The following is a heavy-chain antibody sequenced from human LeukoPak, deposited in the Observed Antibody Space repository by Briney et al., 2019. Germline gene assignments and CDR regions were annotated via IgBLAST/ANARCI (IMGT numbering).Heavy chain of an antibody. CDR1: GYSFTSYW. D-gene: IGHD5-12*01. CDR2: IYPGDSDT. J-gene: IGHJ3*02. Sequence: GESLKISCKGSGYSFTSYWIGWVRQMPGKGLEWMGSIYPGDSDTRYSPSFQGQVTISTDKSITTAYLQWSSLKASDTDMYYCARRPILGARSTAFDIWGQGTMVAVSS. V-gene: IGHV5-51*01. CDR3: ARRPILGARSTAFDI.